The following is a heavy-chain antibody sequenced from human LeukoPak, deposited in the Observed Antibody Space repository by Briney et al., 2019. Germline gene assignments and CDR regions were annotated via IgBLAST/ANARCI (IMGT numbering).Heavy chain of an antibody. CDR2: IYYSGST. J-gene: IGHJ5*02. Sequence: SETLSLTCTVSGGSTSNYYWSWIRQPPGKGLEWIGYIYYSGSTKYNSSLKSRVTISLDTSKNQFSLKLSSVTAADTAVYYCARERYCSSTSCSSFDPWGQGTLVTVSS. CDR1: GGSTSNYY. V-gene: IGHV4-59*01. D-gene: IGHD2-2*01. CDR3: ARERYCSSTSCSSFDP.